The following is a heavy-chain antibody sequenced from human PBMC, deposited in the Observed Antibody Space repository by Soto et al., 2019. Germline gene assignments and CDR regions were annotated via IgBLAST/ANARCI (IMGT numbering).Heavy chain of an antibody. Sequence: QVQLVQSGAEVKKPGASVKVSCKASGYTFTSYGISWVRQAPGQGLEWMGWISAYNGNTNYAQKRQGRVTMTTDTSTSTAYMELRSLRSDDTAVYYCARDGRNYDFWSGYYPFDYWGQGTLVTVSS. CDR1: GYTFTSYG. D-gene: IGHD3-3*01. J-gene: IGHJ4*02. CDR2: ISAYNGNT. V-gene: IGHV1-18*04. CDR3: ARDGRNYDFWSGYYPFDY.